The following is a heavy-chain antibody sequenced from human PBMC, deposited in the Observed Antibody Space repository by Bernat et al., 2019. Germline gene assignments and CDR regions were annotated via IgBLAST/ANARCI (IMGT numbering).Heavy chain of an antibody. CDR3: ARGFYYFDY. V-gene: IGHV4-61*01. Sequence: QVQLQESGPGLVKPSGTLSLTCAVSGGSISSSYYWSWIRQPPGKGLEWIGYIYYSGSTNYNPSLKSRVTISVDTSKNQFSLKLSSVTAADTAVYYCARGFYYFDYWGQGTLVTVSS. J-gene: IGHJ4*02. CDR2: IYYSGST. CDR1: GGSISSSYY.